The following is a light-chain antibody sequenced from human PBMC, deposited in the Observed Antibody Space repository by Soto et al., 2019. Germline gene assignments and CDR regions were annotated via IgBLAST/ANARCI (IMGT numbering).Light chain of an antibody. J-gene: IGLJ1*01. CDR2: GNG. CDR1: SSNIGAGYD. Sequence: QSVLTQPPSVSGAPGQRVTISCTGSSSNIGAGYDVHWYQQLPGTAPKLLIFGNGNRPSGVPDRFSGSKSDTSASLAITGLQAEDEADYYCQTYDRSLSGSFFGTGTKVTVL. V-gene: IGLV1-40*01. CDR3: QTYDRSLSGSF.